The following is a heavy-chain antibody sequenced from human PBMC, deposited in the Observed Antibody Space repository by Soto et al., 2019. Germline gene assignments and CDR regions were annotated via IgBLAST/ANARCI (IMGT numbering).Heavy chain of an antibody. CDR3: ARVRPYAAAVPGPAFDN. V-gene: IGHV1-69*12. CDR2: IIPIFGTT. CDR1: GGTFSSYA. D-gene: IGHD6-13*01. J-gene: IGHJ3*02. Sequence: QVQLVQSGVEVKKPGSSVKVSCKASGGTFSSYAISWVRQAPGQGLEWMGGIIPIFGTTNYAQKFQGRVTITADESTSTAYMELSSLRSEDTAVYYCARVRPYAAAVPGPAFDNWGQGTMVTVSS.